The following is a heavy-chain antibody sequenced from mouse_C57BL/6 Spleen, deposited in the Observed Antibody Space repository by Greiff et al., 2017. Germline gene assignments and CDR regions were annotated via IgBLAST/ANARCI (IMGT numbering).Heavy chain of an antibody. Sequence: QVQLQQSGAELVKPGASVKISCKASGYAFSSYWMNWVKQRPGKGLEWIGQLYPGDGDTNYNGKFKGKATLTADKSSSTAYMQLSSLTSEDSAVYCCARYGSSDYYAMDYWGRGTSVTVSS. J-gene: IGHJ4*01. V-gene: IGHV1-80*01. CDR2: LYPGDGDT. CDR3: ARYGSSDYYAMDY. D-gene: IGHD1-1*01. CDR1: GYAFSSYW.